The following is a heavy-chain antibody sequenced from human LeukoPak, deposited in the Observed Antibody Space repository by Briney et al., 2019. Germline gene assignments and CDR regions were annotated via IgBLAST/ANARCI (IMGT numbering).Heavy chain of an antibody. V-gene: IGHV3-53*01. Sequence: GGSLRLSCAASGFTFSSNYVSWVRQAPGKGLEWVSVIYGGGITYYADSVKGRFTISRDNSKNTLYLQMNTLRAEDTAVYYCASPISAVTVADPRDPFDIWGQGTMVTVSS. CDR2: IYGGGIT. J-gene: IGHJ3*02. D-gene: IGHD6-19*01. CDR1: GFTFSSNY. CDR3: ASPISAVTVADPRDPFDI.